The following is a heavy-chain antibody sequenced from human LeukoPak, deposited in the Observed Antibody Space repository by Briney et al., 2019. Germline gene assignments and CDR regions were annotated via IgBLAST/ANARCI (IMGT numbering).Heavy chain of an antibody. CDR2: ISYDGSNK. Sequence: GGSLRLSCAASGFTFSSYAMPWVRQAPGKGLEWVAVISYDGSNKYYADSVKGRFTISRDNSKNMLYLQMNSLRAEDTAMYYCARDFDSSGPLEYWGQGTLVTVSS. J-gene: IGHJ4*02. V-gene: IGHV3-30-3*01. D-gene: IGHD3-22*01. CDR1: GFTFSSYA. CDR3: ARDFDSSGPLEY.